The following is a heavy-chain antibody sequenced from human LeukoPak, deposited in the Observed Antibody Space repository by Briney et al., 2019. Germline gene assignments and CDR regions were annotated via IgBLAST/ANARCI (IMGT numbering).Heavy chain of an antibody. J-gene: IGHJ4*02. D-gene: IGHD4-23*01. Sequence: SETLSLTCTVSGGSISSGDYYWSWIRQPPGKGLEWIGYIYYSGSTYYNPSLKSRVTISVNTSKNQFTLKQSSVDAPDTAVYYCARAPPPYMVTEWGQGTLVTVSS. CDR1: GGSISSGDYY. CDR3: ARAPPPYMVTE. CDR2: IYYSGST. V-gene: IGHV4-30-4*01.